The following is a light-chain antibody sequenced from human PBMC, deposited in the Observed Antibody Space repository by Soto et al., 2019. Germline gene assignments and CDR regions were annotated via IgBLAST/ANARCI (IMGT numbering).Light chain of an antibody. CDR2: DAS. Sequence: DIPMTQSPSTLSASVGDRVTITCRASQSIIRWLAWYQQIPGKAPKLLIYDASNLESGVPSRFSGSGSGTEFTLTISSLQPDDFATYYCQQYNSYSWTFGQGTKVEIK. J-gene: IGKJ1*01. CDR3: QQYNSYSWT. CDR1: QSIIRW. V-gene: IGKV1-5*01.